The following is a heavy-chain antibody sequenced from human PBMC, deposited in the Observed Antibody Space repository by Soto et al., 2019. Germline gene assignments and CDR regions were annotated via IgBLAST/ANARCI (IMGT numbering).Heavy chain of an antibody. CDR2: IWYDGSNE. J-gene: IGHJ4*02. Sequence: GVSLRLSCAASGFTFSSYAMHWVRQAPGKGLEWVAVIWYDGSNEYYADSVKGRFTISRDNSKNTLYLQMNSLRAEDTAVYYCARDDRALGVGATHQLDYWGQGTLVTVSS. D-gene: IGHD1-26*01. CDR1: GFTFSSYA. V-gene: IGHV3-33*08. CDR3: ARDDRALGVGATHQLDY.